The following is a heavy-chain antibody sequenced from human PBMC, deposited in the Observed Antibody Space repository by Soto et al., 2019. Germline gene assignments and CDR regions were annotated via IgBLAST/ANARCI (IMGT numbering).Heavy chain of an antibody. Sequence: QVQLVQSGAEVKQPGSSVKVSCKASGGTFSSYAISWVRQAPGQGLEWMGGIIPIFGTANYAQKFQGRVTITADESTSTAYMELSSLRSEDTAVYYCARGTHCSGGSCYSPFDYCGQGTLVTVSS. D-gene: IGHD2-15*01. CDR2: IIPIFGTA. J-gene: IGHJ4*02. CDR3: ARGTHCSGGSCYSPFDY. V-gene: IGHV1-69*01. CDR1: GGTFSSYA.